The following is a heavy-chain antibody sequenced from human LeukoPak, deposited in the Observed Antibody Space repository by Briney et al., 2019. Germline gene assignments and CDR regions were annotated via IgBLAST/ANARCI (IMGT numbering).Heavy chain of an antibody. Sequence: SVKVSCKASGGTFSSYAISWVRQAPGQGLEWMGGIIPIFGTANYAQKFQGRVTITTDESTSTAYMELSSPRSEDTAVYYCARVRDSSGYWDLWGQGTLVTVSS. V-gene: IGHV1-69*05. J-gene: IGHJ5*02. CDR1: GGTFSSYA. D-gene: IGHD3-22*01. CDR2: IIPIFGTA. CDR3: ARVRDSSGYWDL.